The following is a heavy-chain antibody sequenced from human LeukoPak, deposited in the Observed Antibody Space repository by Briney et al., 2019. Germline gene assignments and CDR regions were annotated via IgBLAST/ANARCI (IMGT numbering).Heavy chain of an antibody. CDR1: GFTFSSYA. D-gene: IGHD6-13*01. CDR3: AKPAKLRVAAAGQFDY. CDR2: ISGSGGST. V-gene: IGHV3-23*01. J-gene: IGHJ4*02. Sequence: GGSLRLSCAASGFTFSSYAMSWIRQAPGKGLEWVSAISGSGGSTYYADSVKGRFTISRDNSKNTLYLQMNSLRAEDAAVYYCAKPAKLRVAAAGQFDYWGQGTLVTVSS.